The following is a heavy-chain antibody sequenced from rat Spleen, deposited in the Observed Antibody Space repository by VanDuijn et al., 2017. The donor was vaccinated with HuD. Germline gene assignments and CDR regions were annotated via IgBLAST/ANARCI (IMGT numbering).Heavy chain of an antibody. J-gene: IGHJ2*01. CDR3: AREYYDGYFHYCAHYE. V-gene: IGHV2-30*01. D-gene: IGHD1-12*03. CDR1: GFSLTSYN. Sequence: QVQLKESGPGLVQPSQTLSLTCTVSGFSLTSYNVHWVRQPTGKGLEWMGVIWTGGSTDYNSALKSRLSISRDTSKSQVFLKMNSLQTEDIATYYCAREYYDGYFHYCAHYEWGQGVMVTVSS. CDR2: IWTGGST.